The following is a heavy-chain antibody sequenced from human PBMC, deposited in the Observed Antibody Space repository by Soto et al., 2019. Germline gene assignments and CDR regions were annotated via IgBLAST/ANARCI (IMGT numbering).Heavy chain of an antibody. CDR2: IRSKANSYAT. D-gene: IGHD2-2*01. Sequence: GGSLRLSCAASGFTFSGSAMHWVRQASGKGLEWVGRIRSKANSYATAYAASVKGRFTISRDDSKNTAYLQMNSLKTEETAVYYCTSSTSQPNYYYYYYMDVWGKGTTVTVSS. CDR1: GFTFSGSA. J-gene: IGHJ6*03. V-gene: IGHV3-73*01. CDR3: TSSTSQPNYYYYYYMDV.